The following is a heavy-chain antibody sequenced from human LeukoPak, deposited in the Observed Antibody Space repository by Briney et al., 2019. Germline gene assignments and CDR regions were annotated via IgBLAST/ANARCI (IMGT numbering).Heavy chain of an antibody. Sequence: GESLRLSCAASGFTFTNAWMNWVRLAPGKGLAWVGRIKSKGDGETTDYAAPVKGRFTMSRDDSKATVYLQINYLEAEDTAVYYCTTDLGLTMIRGVIVSWGQGALVTVSS. D-gene: IGHD3-10*01. CDR3: TTDLGLTMIRGVIVS. CDR2: IKSKGDGETT. CDR1: GFTFTNAW. V-gene: IGHV3-15*01. J-gene: IGHJ5*01.